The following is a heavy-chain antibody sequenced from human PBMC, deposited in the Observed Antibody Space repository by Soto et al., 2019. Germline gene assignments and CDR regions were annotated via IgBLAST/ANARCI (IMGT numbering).Heavy chain of an antibody. V-gene: IGHV2-70*04. D-gene: IGHD6-13*01. CDR3: ARSIVAAGNRWFDP. CDR2: IDWDDDK. CDR1: GFSLSTSGMR. J-gene: IGHJ5*02. Sequence: SGPTLVNPTQTLTLTCTFSGFSLSTSGMRVSWIRQPPGKALEWLARIDWDDDKLYSTSLKTRLTISKDTSKNQVVLTMTNMDPVDTATYYCARSIVAAGNRWFDPWGQGTLVTSPQ.